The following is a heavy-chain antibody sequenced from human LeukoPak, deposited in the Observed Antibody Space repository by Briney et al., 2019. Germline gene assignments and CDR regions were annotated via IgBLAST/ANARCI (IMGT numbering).Heavy chain of an antibody. CDR1: GFTFSSYA. J-gene: IGHJ4*02. Sequence: GGSLRLSCAASGFTFSSYAMSWVRQALGKGLEWVSAISGSGGSTYYADSVKGRFTISRDNSKNTLYLQMNSLRAEDTAVYYCAKLGLGEVVPAAMPYYFDYWGQGTLVTVSS. V-gene: IGHV3-23*01. D-gene: IGHD2-2*01. CDR2: ISGSGGST. CDR3: AKLGLGEVVPAAMPYYFDY.